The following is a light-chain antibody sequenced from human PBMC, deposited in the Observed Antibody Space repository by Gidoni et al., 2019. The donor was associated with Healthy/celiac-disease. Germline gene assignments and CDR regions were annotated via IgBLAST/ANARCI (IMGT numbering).Light chain of an antibody. Sequence: EIVLTQSPATLSLSPGERATLSCRASQSVSSSYLAWYQQKPGQATRLLIYGASSSLSGTDVTLIISRLEHEDFVVYYCQQYGSSKWTFGQXTKVEIK. V-gene: IGKV3-20*01. CDR1: QSVSSSY. CDR2: GAS. J-gene: IGKJ1*01. CDR3: QQYGSSKWT.